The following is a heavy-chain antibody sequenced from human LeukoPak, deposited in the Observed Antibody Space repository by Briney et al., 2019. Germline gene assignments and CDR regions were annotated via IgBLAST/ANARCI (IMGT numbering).Heavy chain of an antibody. V-gene: IGHV4-59*08. CDR2: IYYSGST. CDR1: GGSISGYS. J-gene: IGHJ4*02. D-gene: IGHD3/OR15-3a*01. Sequence: KTSETLSLTCTVSGGSISGYSWSWIRQPPGKGLEWIGYIYYSGSTYYNPSLKSRVTISVDTSKNQFSLKLTSVTAADTAVYYCARARRMDNFDYWGQGTLVTVSS. CDR3: ARARRMDNFDY.